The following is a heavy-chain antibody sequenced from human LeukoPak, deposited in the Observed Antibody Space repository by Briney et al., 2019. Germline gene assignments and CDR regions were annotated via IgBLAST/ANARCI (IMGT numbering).Heavy chain of an antibody. Sequence: SETLSLTCSVSGGSISSDRHNWDWIRQPPGKGLEWIGNIYYSGTTSHNTSLTSRITISVDTSKNQFSLRLTSVTAADTAVYYCARRGDILTDYAFDSWGQGTLVTVSS. CDR1: GGSISSDRHN. D-gene: IGHD3-9*01. CDR2: IYYSGTT. J-gene: IGHJ4*02. V-gene: IGHV4-39*01. CDR3: ARRGDILTDYAFDS.